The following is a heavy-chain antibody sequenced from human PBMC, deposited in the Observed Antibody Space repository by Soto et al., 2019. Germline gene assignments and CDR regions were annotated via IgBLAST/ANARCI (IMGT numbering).Heavy chain of an antibody. J-gene: IGHJ5*02. CDR3: ARHQIAIWSGYYIPWFDP. CDR1: GGSISSYY. V-gene: IGHV4-59*08. Sequence: SETLSLTCTVSGGSISSYYWSWIRQPPGKGLEWIGYIYYSGSTNYNPSLKSRVAISVDTSKNQFSLKLSSVTAADTAVYYCARHQIAIWSGYYIPWFDPWGQGTLVTVSS. CDR2: IYYSGST. D-gene: IGHD3-3*01.